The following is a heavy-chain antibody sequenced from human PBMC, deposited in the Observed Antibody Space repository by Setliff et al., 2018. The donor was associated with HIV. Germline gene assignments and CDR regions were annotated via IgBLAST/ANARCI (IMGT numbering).Heavy chain of an antibody. V-gene: IGHV4-61*09. CDR2: IYTSGST. D-gene: IGHD3-16*01. CDR1: GGSISSGRYY. Sequence: SETLSLTCAVSGGSISSGRYYWSWIRQPAGKGLEWIGHIYTSGSTNYNPSLKSRVTISVDMSKNQFSLKLSSVTAADTAVYYCASDPTERFGYYYYMDVWGKGTTVTVSS. CDR3: ASDPTERFGYYYYMDV. J-gene: IGHJ6*03.